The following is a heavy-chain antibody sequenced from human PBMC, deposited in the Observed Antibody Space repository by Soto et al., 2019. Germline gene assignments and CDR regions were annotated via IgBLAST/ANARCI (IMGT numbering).Heavy chain of an antibody. CDR1: GFTFSSYA. CDR3: ARDGWYVEYYFDY. CDR2: ISYDGSNK. D-gene: IGHD6-19*01. Sequence: QVQLVESGGGVVQPGRSLRLSCAASGFTFSSYAMHWVRQAPGKGLEWVAVISYDGSNKYYADSVKGRFTISRDNSKNTLYVQMNSLRAEDTAVYYCARDGWYVEYYFDYWGQGTLVTVSS. J-gene: IGHJ4*02. V-gene: IGHV3-30-3*01.